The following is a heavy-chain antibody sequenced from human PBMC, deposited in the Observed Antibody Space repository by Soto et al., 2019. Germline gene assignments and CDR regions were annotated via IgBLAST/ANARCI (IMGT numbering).Heavy chain of an antibody. CDR1: GGTFSSYT. D-gene: IGHD6-13*01. V-gene: IGHV1-69*02. Sequence: GASVKVSCKASGGTFSSYTISWVRQAPGQGLEWMGRIIPILGIANYAQKFQGRVTITADKSTSTAYMELSSLRSEDTAVYYCASTSSDSSSWDPQPIDYWGQGTLVTVSS. J-gene: IGHJ4*02. CDR2: IIPILGIA. CDR3: ASTSSDSSSWDPQPIDY.